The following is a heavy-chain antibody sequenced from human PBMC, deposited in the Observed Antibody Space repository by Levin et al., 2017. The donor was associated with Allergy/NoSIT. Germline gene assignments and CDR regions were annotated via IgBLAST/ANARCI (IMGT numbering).Heavy chain of an antibody. Sequence: ASVKVSCKASGYTFTGYYMHWVRQAPGQGLEWMGWINPNSGGTNYAQKFQGRVTMTRDTSISTAYMELSRLRSDDTAVYYCARDSQWLVLPPGAPRVAFDIWGQGTMVTVSS. D-gene: IGHD6-19*01. J-gene: IGHJ3*02. CDR3: ARDSQWLVLPPGAPRVAFDI. V-gene: IGHV1-2*02. CDR1: GYTFTGYY. CDR2: INPNSGGT.